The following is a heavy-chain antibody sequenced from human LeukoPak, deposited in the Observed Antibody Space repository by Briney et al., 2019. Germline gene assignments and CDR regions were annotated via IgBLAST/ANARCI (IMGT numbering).Heavy chain of an antibody. Sequence: ASVKVSCKASGYTFADYYIHWVRQAPGQGLEWVGWINPNSGGTNYAQKFQGRVTMTRDTSISTAYMELSRLRSDDTAVYYCARDRGYSSGPVDYWGQGTLVTVSS. CDR3: ARDRGYSSGPVDY. J-gene: IGHJ4*02. CDR2: INPNSGGT. CDR1: GYTFADYY. V-gene: IGHV1-2*02. D-gene: IGHD6-19*01.